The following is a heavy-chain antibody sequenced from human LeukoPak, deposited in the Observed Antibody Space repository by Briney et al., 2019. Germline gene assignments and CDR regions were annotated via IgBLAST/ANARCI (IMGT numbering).Heavy chain of an antibody. J-gene: IGHJ4*02. Sequence: SETLSLTCTVSGGSISSSTYYWGWIRQPPGKGLEWIGEINHSGSTNYNPSLKSRVTISVGTSKNQFSLKLSSVTAADTAVYYCARGSSGWHRKHFDYWGQGTLVTVSS. V-gene: IGHV4-39*07. CDR1: GGSISSSTYY. CDR2: INHSGST. D-gene: IGHD6-19*01. CDR3: ARGSSGWHRKHFDY.